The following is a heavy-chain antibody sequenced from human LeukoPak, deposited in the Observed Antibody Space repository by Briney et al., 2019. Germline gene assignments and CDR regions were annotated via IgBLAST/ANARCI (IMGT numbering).Heavy chain of an antibody. Sequence: GGSLRLSCAASGFTFSFYTMNWVRQAPGKGPEWVSSITEDSSYIYYADSVKGRFTISRDNAKNSLSLQMNSLRAEDTAVYYCARHRTASDYWGQGTLVTVSS. CDR3: ARHRTASDY. CDR1: GFTFSFYT. J-gene: IGHJ4*02. V-gene: IGHV3-21*01. CDR2: ITEDSSYI. D-gene: IGHD3-16*02.